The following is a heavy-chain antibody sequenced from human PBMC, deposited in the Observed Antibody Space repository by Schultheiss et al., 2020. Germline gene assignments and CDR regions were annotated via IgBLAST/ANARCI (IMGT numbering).Heavy chain of an antibody. D-gene: IGHD4-17*01. J-gene: IGHJ5*02. Sequence: GESLKISCAASGFTFSSYGMHWVRQAPGKGLEWVSSISSSSSYIYYADSVKGRFTISRDNAKNSLYLQMNSLRAEDTAVYYCARGPYGDYENWFDPWGQGTLVTVSS. CDR2: ISSSSSYI. V-gene: IGHV3-21*01. CDR3: ARGPYGDYENWFDP. CDR1: GFTFSSYG.